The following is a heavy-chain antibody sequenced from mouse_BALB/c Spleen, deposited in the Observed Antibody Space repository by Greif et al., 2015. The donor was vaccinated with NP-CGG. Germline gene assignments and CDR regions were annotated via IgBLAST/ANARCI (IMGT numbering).Heavy chain of an antibody. V-gene: IGHV1-14*01. CDR3: ARETEYGNYGAMDY. CDR2: INPYNDGT. D-gene: IGHD2-10*02. Sequence: VQLKESGPELVKPGASVKMSCKASGYTFTSYVMHWVKQKPGQGLEWIGYINPYNDGTKYNEKFKGKATLTSDKSSSTAYMELSSLTSEDSAVYYCARETEYGNYGAMDYWGQGTSVTVSS. CDR1: GYTFTSYV. J-gene: IGHJ4*01.